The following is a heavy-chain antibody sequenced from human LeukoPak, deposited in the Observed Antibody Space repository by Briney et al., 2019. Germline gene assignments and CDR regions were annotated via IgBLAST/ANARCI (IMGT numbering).Heavy chain of an antibody. V-gene: IGHV3-7*05. CDR3: VRDMDV. CDR1: GFTFSSYW. J-gene: IGHJ6*02. Sequence: PGGSLPLFCVTSGFTFSSYWMTWVRQAPGKGLEWVANINQDGHEKNYVDSVKGRFTISRDNPKNSLYLQMNSLRAEDTAVYFCVRDMDVWAQGTRVTVSS. CDR2: INQDGHEK.